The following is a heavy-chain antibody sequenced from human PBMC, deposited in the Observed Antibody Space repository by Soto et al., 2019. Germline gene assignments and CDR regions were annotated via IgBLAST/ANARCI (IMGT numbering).Heavy chain of an antibody. V-gene: IGHV1-18*04. Sequence: QVQLVQSGAEVKKPGASVKVSCKASGYTFTSYGISWVRQAPGQGLEWMGWISAYNGNTNYAQKIQGRVTMTTDTSTSTAYMELRSLRSDDTAVYYCARDLEGWYYYDSSGTNYRKRFDYWGQGTLVTVSS. CDR1: GYTFTSYG. CDR3: ARDLEGWYYYDSSGTNYRKRFDY. J-gene: IGHJ4*02. CDR2: ISAYNGNT. D-gene: IGHD3-22*01.